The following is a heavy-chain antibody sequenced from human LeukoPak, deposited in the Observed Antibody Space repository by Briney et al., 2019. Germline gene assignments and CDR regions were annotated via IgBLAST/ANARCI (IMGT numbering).Heavy chain of an antibody. D-gene: IGHD3-22*01. Sequence: ASVKVSCKASGYTFTGYYMHWVRQAPGQGLEWMGWINPNSGGTNYAQKFQGRVTMTRDTSISTAYMELSRLRSDDTAVYYCARADTMIVVVITGVDYWGQGTLVTVSS. V-gene: IGHV1-2*02. J-gene: IGHJ4*02. CDR1: GYTFTGYY. CDR2: INPNSGGT. CDR3: ARADTMIVVVITGVDY.